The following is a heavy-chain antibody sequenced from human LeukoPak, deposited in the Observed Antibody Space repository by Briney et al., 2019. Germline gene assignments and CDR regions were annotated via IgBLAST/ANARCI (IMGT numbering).Heavy chain of an antibody. D-gene: IGHD3-10*01. CDR3: ARHSGSTMVKGPFEWFDP. J-gene: IGHJ5*02. V-gene: IGHV4-59*08. CDR1: GGSISSYY. CDR2: IYYSGST. Sequence: SETLSLTCTVSGGSISSYYWSWIRQPPGKGLEWIGYIYYSGSTNHNPSLKSRVTISVDTSKNQFSLKLSSVTAADTAVYYCARHSGSTMVKGPFEWFDPWGQGTLVTVSS.